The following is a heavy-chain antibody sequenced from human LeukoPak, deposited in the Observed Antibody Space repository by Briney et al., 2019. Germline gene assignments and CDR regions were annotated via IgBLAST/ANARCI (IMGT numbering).Heavy chain of an antibody. D-gene: IGHD2-2*01. V-gene: IGHV1-46*01. CDR2: INPSGGTSDGT. J-gene: IGHJ5*02. Sequence: GASVKVSCKASGNTFSSDYMHWLRQAPGQGLEWMGMINPSGGTSDGTRYAQRFQGRLTVTSDTSTSTVYMELSSLTSEDTAVYYCARSPMMFCSPTRCVRSWFDPWGQGTLVTVS. CDR3: ARSPMMFCSPTRCVRSWFDP. CDR1: GNTFSSDY.